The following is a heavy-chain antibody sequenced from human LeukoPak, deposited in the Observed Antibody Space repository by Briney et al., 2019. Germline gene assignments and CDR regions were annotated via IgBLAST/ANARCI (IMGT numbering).Heavy chain of an antibody. J-gene: IGHJ4*02. CDR3: ASSSGYYSPFDD. D-gene: IGHD3-22*01. CDR1: GDSISRNNYY. V-gene: IGHV4-30-2*01. CDR2: IYHSGST. Sequence: SETLSLTCTVSGDSISRNNYYWSWIRQPPGKGLEWIGYIYHSGSTYYNSSLKSRVTMSVDTSKNQFSLKLSSVTAADTALYYCASSSGYYSPFDDWGQGTLVTVSS.